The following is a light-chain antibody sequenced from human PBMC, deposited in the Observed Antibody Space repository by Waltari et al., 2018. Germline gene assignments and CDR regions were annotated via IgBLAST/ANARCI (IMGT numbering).Light chain of an antibody. V-gene: IGLV2-23*02. Sequence: QSALTQPASVSGSPGQSITISCTGTSSDVGSYNFVSCSQQHPGKAPKLTISEVTKRPSGVSNRFSGSKSGNTASLTISGLQADDEADYYCCSFASRIGVFGGGTKVTVL. CDR2: EVT. CDR3: CSFASRIGV. J-gene: IGLJ2*01. CDR1: SSDVGSYNF.